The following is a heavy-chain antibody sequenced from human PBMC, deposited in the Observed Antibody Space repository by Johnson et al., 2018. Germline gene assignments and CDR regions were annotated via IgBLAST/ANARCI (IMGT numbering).Heavy chain of an antibody. CDR3: EKGDIKYYYYVDV. D-gene: IGHD2-15*01. CDR1: GFTFSSYG. V-gene: IGHV3-30*18. Sequence: VQLVESGGGVVQXGRSRGLSCAASGFTFSSYGMHWVRQAPVKGLEWVAVISYEGGNQYYADSVKGRFTISRDNSKNTLYLQMNSLRAEETAVSYGEKGDIKYYYYVDVWGKGTTVTVSS. J-gene: IGHJ6*03. CDR2: ISYEGGNQ.